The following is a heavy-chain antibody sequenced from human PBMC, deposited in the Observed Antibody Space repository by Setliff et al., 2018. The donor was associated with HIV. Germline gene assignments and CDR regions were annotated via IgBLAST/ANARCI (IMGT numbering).Heavy chain of an antibody. CDR2: IRYDGSDK. J-gene: IGHJ4*02. CDR1: GFTFSSYG. D-gene: IGHD6-13*01. Sequence: GGSLRLSCAASGFTFSSYGMHWVRQAPGKGLEWVAFIRYDGSDKYYADSVMGRFTISRDNSKNTLYLQMNTLRTEDTAVYYCAQLAAADDSWGQGTLVTVTS. CDR3: AQLAAADDS. V-gene: IGHV3-30*02.